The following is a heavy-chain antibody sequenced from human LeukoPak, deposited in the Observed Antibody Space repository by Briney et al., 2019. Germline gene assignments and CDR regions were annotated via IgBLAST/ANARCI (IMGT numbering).Heavy chain of an antibody. J-gene: IGHJ4*02. CDR2: IRWNSGSI. CDR3: VAVLRYFDWLLYTVY. Sequence: GGSLRLSCAASGFTFDDYAMHWVRQAPGKGLEWVSGIRWNSGSIGYADSVKGRFTIYRDSAKNSLYLQMNSLIAEDTAFYYCVAVLRYFDWLLYTVYWGQGTLVTVSS. D-gene: IGHD3-9*01. CDR1: GFTFDDYA. V-gene: IGHV3-9*01.